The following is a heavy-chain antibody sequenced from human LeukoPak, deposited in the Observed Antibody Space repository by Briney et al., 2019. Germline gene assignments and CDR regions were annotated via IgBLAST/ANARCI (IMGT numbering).Heavy chain of an antibody. Sequence: PGGSLRLSCSASGFAFSSYAMHWVRQAPGRGLEYVSTISSNGRNTYYSASVKGRITLSRDNSKNTLSLQMNSLRPDDTAVYYCAKGNWRYFDYWGQGTLVTVSS. J-gene: IGHJ4*02. CDR3: AKGNWRYFDY. V-gene: IGHV3-64D*09. CDR1: GFAFSSYA. D-gene: IGHD1-1*01. CDR2: ISSNGRNT.